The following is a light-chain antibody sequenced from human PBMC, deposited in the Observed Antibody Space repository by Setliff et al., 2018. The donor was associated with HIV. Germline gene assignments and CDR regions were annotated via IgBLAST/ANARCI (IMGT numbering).Light chain of an antibody. CDR3: SSYTSSDTPYV. CDR1: SSDVGDYNY. J-gene: IGLJ1*01. V-gene: IGLV2-14*01. Sequence: QPALTQPASVSGSPGQSITISCTGASSDVGDYNYFSWYQQRPGKAPKLMIYGVTNRPSGISNRFSGSKSGDTASLTISGLQAEDEADYYCSSYTSSDTPYVFGTGTKVTVL. CDR2: GVT.